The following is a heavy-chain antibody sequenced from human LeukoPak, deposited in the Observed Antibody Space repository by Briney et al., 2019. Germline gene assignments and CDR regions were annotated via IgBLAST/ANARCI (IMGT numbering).Heavy chain of an antibody. Sequence: GGSLRLSCAAYGFTFSSYAMSWVRQAPGKGLEWVSAISGSGGSTYYADSVKGRFTISRDNSKNTLYLQMNSLRAEDTAVYYCAKERITIFGVVPHFDYWGQGTLVTVSS. J-gene: IGHJ4*02. D-gene: IGHD3-3*01. CDR2: ISGSGGST. V-gene: IGHV3-23*01. CDR3: AKERITIFGVVPHFDY. CDR1: GFTFSSYA.